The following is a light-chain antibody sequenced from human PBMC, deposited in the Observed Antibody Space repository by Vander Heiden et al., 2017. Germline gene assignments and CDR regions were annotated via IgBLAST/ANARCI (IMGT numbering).Light chain of an antibody. CDR2: DAS. J-gene: IGKJ2*01. CDR1: QSVSSY. Sequence: EIVLTPSPATLSLSPGERATLSCRASQSVSSYLAWYQQKPGQAPRLLIYDASNRATGIPARFSGSGSGTDFTLTISSLEPEDFAVYYCQQRSNCPLTFGQGTKLEIK. CDR3: QQRSNCPLT. V-gene: IGKV3-11*01.